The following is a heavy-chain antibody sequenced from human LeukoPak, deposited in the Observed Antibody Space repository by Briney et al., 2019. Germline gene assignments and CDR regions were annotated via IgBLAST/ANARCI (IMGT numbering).Heavy chain of an antibody. Sequence: GGSLRLSCAASGLVFSRSGMHWVRQAPGKGLEWVAFLQYDGNEIYYAESVKGRFTISRDNSKSTLYLQMSSLRSDDTAVYYCVSEERAVKDSWGQGTLVSVSS. CDR1: GLVFSRSG. D-gene: IGHD3-10*01. V-gene: IGHV3-30*02. CDR3: VSEERAVKDS. J-gene: IGHJ4*02. CDR2: LQYDGNEI.